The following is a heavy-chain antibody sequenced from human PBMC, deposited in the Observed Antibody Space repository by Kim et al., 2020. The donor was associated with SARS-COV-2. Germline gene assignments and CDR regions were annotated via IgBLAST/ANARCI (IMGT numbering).Heavy chain of an antibody. V-gene: IGHV4-39*01. Sequence: SETLSLTCTVSGGSISSSSYYWGWIRQPPGKGLEWIGSIYYSGSTYYNPSLKSRVTISVDTSKNQFSLKLSSVTAADTAVYYCASSRSHRYNWFDTWGQGTLGTVSS. J-gene: IGHJ5*02. CDR2: IYYSGST. CDR3: ASSRSHRYNWFDT. D-gene: IGHD6-19*01. CDR1: GGSISSSSYY.